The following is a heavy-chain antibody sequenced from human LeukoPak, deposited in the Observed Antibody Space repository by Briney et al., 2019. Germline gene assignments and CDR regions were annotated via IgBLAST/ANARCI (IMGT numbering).Heavy chain of an antibody. J-gene: IGHJ4*02. Sequence: SETLSLTCSVSGDSINSNYWSWLRQPPGKGLEWIGYIYYGGSTNYNPSLKSRVSMSVDTSKNQFSLNLSSVTAADSAVYHCARLLAGCPGGRCRAHFDYWGQGTLVTVSS. V-gene: IGHV4-59*01. CDR1: GDSINSNY. D-gene: IGHD2-15*01. CDR3: ARLLAGCPGGRCRAHFDY. CDR2: IYYGGST.